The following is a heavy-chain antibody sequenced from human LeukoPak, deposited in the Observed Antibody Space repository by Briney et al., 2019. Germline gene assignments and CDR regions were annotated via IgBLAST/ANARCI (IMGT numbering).Heavy chain of an antibody. V-gene: IGHV1-3*01. Sequence: ASVKVSCKASGYTFTSYAMHWVRQAPGQRLEWMGWINAGNGNTKCSQKFQGRVTITRDTSASTAYMELSSLRSEDTAVYYCAATPASFAVTTVGYGMDVWGQGTTVTVSS. CDR1: GYTFTSYA. CDR2: INAGNGNT. J-gene: IGHJ6*02. CDR3: AATPASFAVTTVGYGMDV. D-gene: IGHD4-11*01.